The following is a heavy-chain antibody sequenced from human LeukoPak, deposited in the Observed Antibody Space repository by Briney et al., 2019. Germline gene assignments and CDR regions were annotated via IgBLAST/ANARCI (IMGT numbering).Heavy chain of an antibody. D-gene: IGHD2-2*01. Sequence: PSQTLSLTCTVSGGSISSPNYFWSWLRQHPGKGLEWIAYIHYSRGAYYNPSLESRVIMSVDSSKNQFSLKLSSVAAADTALYYCAREVDVPSTSDAFDIWGQGTMVTVSS. CDR1: GGSISSPNYF. CDR3: AREVDVPSTSDAFDI. J-gene: IGHJ3*02. V-gene: IGHV4-31*03. CDR2: IHYSRGA.